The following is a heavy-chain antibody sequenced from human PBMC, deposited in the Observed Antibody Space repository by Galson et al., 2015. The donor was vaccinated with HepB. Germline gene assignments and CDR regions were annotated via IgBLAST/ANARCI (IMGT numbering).Heavy chain of an antibody. CDR1: GFMFEMFD. Sequence: SLRLSCAGFGFMFEMFDMNWVRQAPGKGLEWEALVSKDGGEKYYVDSVKGRFTISRDNSKNTVYLQMNSLRVEDTGVYYCARRYFNLTSDYWGQGKLVIVSS. J-gene: IGHJ4*02. V-gene: IGHV3-33*05. CDR3: ARRYFNLTSDY. CDR2: VSKDGGEK. D-gene: IGHD3-9*01.